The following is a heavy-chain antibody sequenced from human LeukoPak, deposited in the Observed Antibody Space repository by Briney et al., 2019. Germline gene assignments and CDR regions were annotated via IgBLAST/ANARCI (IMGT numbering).Heavy chain of an antibody. D-gene: IGHD5-12*01. CDR3: ARGFDSESTYFDS. V-gene: IGHV4-59*13. CDR2: ISYSGST. J-gene: IGHJ4*02. Sequence: KASEPRSLTCSVSAGFIASYFWKWIRQPPEKLLEWSGYISYSGSTNYNPSLKSQVTISLDSSKKHFPQRLTSVTAADTAVYFWARGFDSESTYFDSWGQGTLVTVSS. CDR1: AGFIASYF.